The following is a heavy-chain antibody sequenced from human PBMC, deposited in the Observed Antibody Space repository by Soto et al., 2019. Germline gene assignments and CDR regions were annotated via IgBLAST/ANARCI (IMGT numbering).Heavy chain of an antibody. D-gene: IGHD6-6*01. CDR1: GGSISSGGYY. J-gene: IGHJ4*02. Sequence: SETLSLTCTVSGGSISSGGYYWSWIRQHPGKGLEWIGYIYYSGSTYYNPSLESRVTISVDTSKNQFSLKLSSVTAADTAVYYCARSAKLYSSSFSFDYWGQGTLVTVSS. CDR3: ARSAKLYSSSFSFDY. V-gene: IGHV4-31*03. CDR2: IYYSGST.